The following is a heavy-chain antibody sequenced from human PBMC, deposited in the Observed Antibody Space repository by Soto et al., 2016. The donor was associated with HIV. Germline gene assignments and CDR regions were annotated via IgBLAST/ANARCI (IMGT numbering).Heavy chain of an antibody. J-gene: IGHJ4*02. CDR1: NGSFSGYY. D-gene: IGHD6-19*01. CDR2: ITYSGSS. CDR3: ARRWLVPWAHFDY. V-gene: IGHV4-34*02. Sequence: QVQLQQWGAGLLKPSETLSLTCAVYNGSFSGYYWSWIRQFPGKGLEWIGEITYSGSSNYNPSLKSRVIISIDTSKNQFSLRLTSVTAADTAVYYCARRWLVPWAHFDYWGQGTLVTVSS.